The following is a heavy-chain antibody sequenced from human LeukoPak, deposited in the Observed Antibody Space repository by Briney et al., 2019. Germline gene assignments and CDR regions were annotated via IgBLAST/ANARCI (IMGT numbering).Heavy chain of an antibody. CDR2: IIPIFGTA. CDR1: GGTFSSYA. J-gene: IGHJ5*02. D-gene: IGHD6-6*01. Sequence: ASVKVSCKAPGGTFSSYAISWVRQAPGQGLEWMGGIIPIFGTANYAQKFQGRVTITADESTSTAYMELSSLRSEDTAVYYCARDQVAARWFDPWGQGTLVTVSS. CDR3: ARDQVAARWFDP. V-gene: IGHV1-69*13.